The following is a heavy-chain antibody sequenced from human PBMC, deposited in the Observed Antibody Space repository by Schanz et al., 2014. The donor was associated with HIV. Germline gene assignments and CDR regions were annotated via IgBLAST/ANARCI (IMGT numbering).Heavy chain of an antibody. Sequence: EVQLVESGGGLVQPGGSLRLSCAASGFTFSRYWMSWVRQAPGKGLEWVANIKQDGSEKHYVASVKGRFTISRDNAKNSLYLQMNSLRDEDTAVYYCARGATTYSSGYYYPDYWGQGTLVTVSS. CDR2: IKQDGSEK. CDR3: ARGATTYSSGYYYPDY. CDR1: GFTFSRYW. D-gene: IGHD3-22*01. J-gene: IGHJ4*02. V-gene: IGHV3-7*01.